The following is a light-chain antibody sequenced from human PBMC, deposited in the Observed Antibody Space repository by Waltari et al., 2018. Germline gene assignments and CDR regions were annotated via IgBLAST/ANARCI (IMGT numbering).Light chain of an antibody. J-gene: IGLJ3*02. CDR2: KNN. Sequence: QSVLTPPPSASGPPGQKVTISCNGSSSNTGSNYVYWYQQLPGTAPKLLIFKNNQRPSGVPDRFSDSKSGTSASLAINGLRSEDEADYYCAAWDDSLSGLVLGGGTKVTVL. CDR3: AAWDDSLSGLV. V-gene: IGLV1-47*01. CDR1: SSNTGSNY.